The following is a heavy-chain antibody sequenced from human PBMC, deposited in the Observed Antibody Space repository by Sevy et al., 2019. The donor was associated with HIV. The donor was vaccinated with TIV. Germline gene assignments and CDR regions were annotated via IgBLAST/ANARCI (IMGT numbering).Heavy chain of an antibody. J-gene: IGHJ4*02. CDR3: ARDLPPSATTVAHFDY. CDR1: GFTFSNE. CDR2: ISNGGTTI. V-gene: IGHV3-48*03. D-gene: IGHD4-17*01. Sequence: GGSLRLSCAASGFTFSNEMNWVRQAPGKGLEWVSYISNGGTTISYSDSVRGRFSISRDNARNSLYLQMNSLRAEDTAVYYCARDLPPSATTVAHFDYWGQGTLVTVSS.